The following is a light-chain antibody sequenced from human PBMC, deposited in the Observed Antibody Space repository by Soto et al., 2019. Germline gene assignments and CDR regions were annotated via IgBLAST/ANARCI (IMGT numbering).Light chain of an antibody. CDR2: DAS. V-gene: IGKV1-5*01. J-gene: IGKJ3*01. CDR1: QSISSW. Sequence: DIQMTQSPSTLSASVGDRVTITCRASQSISSWLAWYQQKPGKAPKLLIYDASSLESRVPSRFSGSGSGTEFTLTISNLQPDDFATYYCQQYNSYPTFGPGTKVDIK. CDR3: QQYNSYPT.